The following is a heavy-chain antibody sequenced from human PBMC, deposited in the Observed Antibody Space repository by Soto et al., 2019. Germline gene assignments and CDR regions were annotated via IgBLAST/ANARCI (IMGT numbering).Heavy chain of an antibody. J-gene: IGHJ3*02. CDR3: ARAGIAVAGTKRRLVGFDRPDDAFDI. CDR2: ISAYNGNT. Sequence: GASVKVSCKASGYTFTSYGISWVRQAPGQGLAWMGWISAYNGNTNYAQKLQGRVTMTTDTSTSTAYMELRSLRSDDTAVYYCARAGIAVAGTKRRLVGFDRPDDAFDIWGKGTMVTVSS. D-gene: IGHD6-19*01. CDR1: GYTFTSYG. V-gene: IGHV1-18*01.